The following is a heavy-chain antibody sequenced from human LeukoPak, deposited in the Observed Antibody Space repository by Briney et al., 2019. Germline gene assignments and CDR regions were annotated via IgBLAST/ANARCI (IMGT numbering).Heavy chain of an antibody. J-gene: IGHJ4*02. D-gene: IGHD2-21*02. CDR3: ASPVAYCGGDPRCPLDS. Sequence: SVKVSCKASGGTFSSYAISWVRQAPGQGLEWMGRIIPILGIANYAQKFQGRVTITADKSTSTAYMELSSLRSEDTAVYYCASPVAYCGGDPRCPLDSWGQGTLVTVSS. CDR2: IIPILGIA. V-gene: IGHV1-69*04. CDR1: GGTFSSYA.